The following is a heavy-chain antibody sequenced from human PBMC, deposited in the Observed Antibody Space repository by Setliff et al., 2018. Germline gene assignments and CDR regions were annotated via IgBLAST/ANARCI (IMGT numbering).Heavy chain of an antibody. CDR3: ARTLLLSPYYFDY. CDR1: GGSFSGYY. D-gene: IGHD2-21*01. J-gene: IGHJ4*02. CDR2: INHSGST. V-gene: IGHV4-34*01. Sequence: SETLSLTCAVYGGSFSGYYWSWIRQPPGKGLEWIGEINHSGSTNYNPSLKSRVTISVDTSKNQFSLKLSSVTAADTAVYYCARTLLLSPYYFDYWGQGTLVTVSS.